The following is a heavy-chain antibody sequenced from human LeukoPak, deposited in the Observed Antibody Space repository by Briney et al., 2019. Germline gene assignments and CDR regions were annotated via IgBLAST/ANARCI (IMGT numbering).Heavy chain of an antibody. CDR3: ARETLSGSHTPKGVEHYFDY. Sequence: ASVKVSCKASGYTFTGYYMHWVRQAPGQGLEWMGWINPNSGGTNYAQKFQGRVTMTRDTSISTAYMELSRLRPDDTAVYYCARETLSGSHTPKGVEHYFDYWGQGTLVTVSS. CDR2: INPNSGGT. J-gene: IGHJ4*02. CDR1: GYTFTGYY. V-gene: IGHV1-2*02. D-gene: IGHD3-10*01.